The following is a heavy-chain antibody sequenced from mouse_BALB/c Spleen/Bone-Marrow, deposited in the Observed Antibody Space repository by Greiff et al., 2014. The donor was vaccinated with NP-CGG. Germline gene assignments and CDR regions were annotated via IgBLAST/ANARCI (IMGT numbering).Heavy chain of an antibody. V-gene: IGHV14-3*02. CDR2: IDPANERT. J-gene: IGHJ2*01. Sequence: VQLQQPGAELVKPGASVKLSCTASGFNIKDTYIHWVKQRPEQGLEWIGRIDPANERTKYDPNFQGKATITADTSSNTAYLQLSSLTSEDTAVYYCASLTGTFDYWGQGSTLTVSS. D-gene: IGHD4-1*01. CDR1: GFNIKDTY. CDR3: ASLTGTFDY.